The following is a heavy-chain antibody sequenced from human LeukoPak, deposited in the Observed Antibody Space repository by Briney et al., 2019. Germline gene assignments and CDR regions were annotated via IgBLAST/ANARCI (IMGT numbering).Heavy chain of an antibody. D-gene: IGHD3-22*01. J-gene: IGHJ3*01. CDR2: FFYSGST. V-gene: IGHV4-61*01. Sequence: TTSETLSLTCAVSGGSISSTTSYWSWMRQPPGKGLEWIGHFFYSGSTTYNPSLESRVTISVDTSRNQFSLKLNSVAAADTAVYYCAGGRGSPYYVESFHVWGQGTTVTVSS. CDR1: GGSISSTTSY. CDR3: AGGRGSPYYVESFHV.